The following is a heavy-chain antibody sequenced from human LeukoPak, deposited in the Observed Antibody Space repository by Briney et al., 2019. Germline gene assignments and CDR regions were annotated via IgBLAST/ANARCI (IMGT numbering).Heavy chain of an antibody. CDR3: ARLDYYGSGSYFDY. D-gene: IGHD3-10*01. Sequence: GGSLRLSCAASGFTFSSYEMNWVRQAPGKGLEWVSYISSNGSPIFYADSVKGRFTISRDNAKNSLSLLMNSLRAEDTAVYYCARLDYYGSGSYFDYWGQGTLVTVSS. J-gene: IGHJ4*02. CDR1: GFTFSSYE. CDR2: ISSNGSPI. V-gene: IGHV3-48*03.